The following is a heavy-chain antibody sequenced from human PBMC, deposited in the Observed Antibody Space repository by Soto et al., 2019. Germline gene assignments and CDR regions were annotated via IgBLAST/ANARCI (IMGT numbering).Heavy chain of an antibody. CDR2: IYYSGST. J-gene: IGHJ6*02. CDR3: ASSKHITMVRGVYYGMDV. D-gene: IGHD3-10*01. CDR1: GGSISSYY. V-gene: IGHV4-59*01. Sequence: PSETLSLTCTVSGGSISSYYWSWIRQPPGKGLEWIGYIYYSGSTNYSPSLKSRVTISVDTSKNQFSLKLSSVTAADTAVYYCASSKHITMVRGVYYGMDVWGQGTTVTVS.